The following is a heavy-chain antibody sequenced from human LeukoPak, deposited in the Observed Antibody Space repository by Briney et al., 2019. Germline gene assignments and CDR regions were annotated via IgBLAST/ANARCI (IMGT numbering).Heavy chain of an antibody. V-gene: IGHV3-48*03. J-gene: IGHJ4*02. D-gene: IGHD4-11*01. CDR3: ARDPGYSNNFDH. CDR1: GFTFSSYE. Sequence: QTGGSLRLSCAASGFTFSSYEMNWVRQAPGKGLEWISYITSSGSTKKYADSVKGRFTISRDNAKKSLYLQMNSLRGEDTAVYYCARDPGYSNNFDHWGQGTLVTVSS. CDR2: ITSSGSTK.